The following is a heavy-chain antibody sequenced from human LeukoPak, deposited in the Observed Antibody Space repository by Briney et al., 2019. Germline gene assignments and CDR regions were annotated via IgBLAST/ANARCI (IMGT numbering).Heavy chain of an antibody. J-gene: IGHJ4*02. CDR2: LVYDERN. D-gene: IGHD2-21*01. CDR1: GFPFRSYG. CDR3: ARDLSAAYDF. Sequence: PGGSLRLSCAASGFPFRSYGMHWVRQAPGKGLEWVARLVYDERNDYANSVKGRFTISRDNSKNMLYLQMDNLRVDDTAMYYCARDLSAAYDFWGQGILLTVSS. V-gene: IGHV3-33*01.